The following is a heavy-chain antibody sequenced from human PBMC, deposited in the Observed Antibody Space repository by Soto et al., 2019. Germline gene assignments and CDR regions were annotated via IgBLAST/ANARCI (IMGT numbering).Heavy chain of an antibody. Sequence: SETLSLTCAVSGGSISSSSYYWGWIRQPPGKGLEWIGSIYYSGSTYYNPSLKSRVTISVDTSKNQFSLKLSSVTAADTAVYYCARRVIRSYYYGMDVWGQGTTVTVSS. CDR1: GGSISSSSYY. CDR2: IYYSGST. V-gene: IGHV4-39*01. CDR3: ARRVIRSYYYGMDV. D-gene: IGHD3-22*01. J-gene: IGHJ6*02.